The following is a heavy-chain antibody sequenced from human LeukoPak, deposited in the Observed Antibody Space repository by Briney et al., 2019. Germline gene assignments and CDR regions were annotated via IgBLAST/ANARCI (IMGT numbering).Heavy chain of an antibody. Sequence: PSETLSLTCTVSGGSISSSSYYWGWIRQPPGKGLEWIGSIYYSGSTYYNPSLKSRVTISVDTSKNQFSLKLSSVTAADTAVYYCARGDSSLPFHYWGQGTLVTVPS. CDR1: GGSISSSSYY. V-gene: IGHV4-39*07. J-gene: IGHJ4*02. CDR2: IYYSGST. CDR3: ARGDSSLPFHY. D-gene: IGHD6-6*01.